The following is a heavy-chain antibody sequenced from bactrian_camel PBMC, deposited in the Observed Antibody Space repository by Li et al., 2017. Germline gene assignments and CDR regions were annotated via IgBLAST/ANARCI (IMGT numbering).Heavy chain of an antibody. CDR2: VYSGAGTT. V-gene: IGHV3S31*01. D-gene: IGHD2*01. CDR1: GYDYSAGC. Sequence: VQLVESGGGSVQAGWSMNLSCTMSGYDYSAGCMGWFRQAPGKEREGVAAVYSGAGTTYFADSVKGRFNISKDGDNNIPFLQINSLASEDTGTYLCAATHRTGDSTY.